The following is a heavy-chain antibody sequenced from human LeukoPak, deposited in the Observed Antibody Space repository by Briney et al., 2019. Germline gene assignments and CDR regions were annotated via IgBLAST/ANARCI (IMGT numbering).Heavy chain of an antibody. Sequence: QSGGSLRLSCAASGFTFSSYAMSWVRQAPGKGLEWVSAITGTGGHTYYVASVQGRFTVSRDNSRNTLYLQMSSPRGEDSAIYYCAKVRDTREWYKDAFDVWGQGTRVTVSS. V-gene: IGHV3-23*01. CDR2: ITGTGGHT. J-gene: IGHJ3*01. D-gene: IGHD3-3*01. CDR1: GFTFSSYA. CDR3: AKVRDTREWYKDAFDV.